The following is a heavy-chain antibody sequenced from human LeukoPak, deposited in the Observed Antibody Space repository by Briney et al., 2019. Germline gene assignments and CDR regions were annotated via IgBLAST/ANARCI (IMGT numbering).Heavy chain of an antibody. CDR2: FSVSDATT. J-gene: IGHJ4*02. V-gene: IGHV3-23*01. D-gene: IGHD3-22*01. Sequence: GGTLRLSCAASGFTFSSYAMSWVRQAPGKGLEWVSGFSVSDATTYYADSVKGRFTISRDNSKNTLYLQINSLRAEDTAVYYCAKDSYDTSIWGQGTLVTVSA. CDR1: GFTFSSYA. CDR3: AKDSYDTSI.